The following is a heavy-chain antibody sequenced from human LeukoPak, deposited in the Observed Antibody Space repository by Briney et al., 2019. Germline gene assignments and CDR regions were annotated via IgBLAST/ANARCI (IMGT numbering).Heavy chain of an antibody. D-gene: IGHD5-12*01. V-gene: IGHV4-61*02. CDR3: ASGWIPNWFDP. J-gene: IGHJ5*02. CDR2: IYTSGST. Sequence: PSETLSLTCTVSGGSISSGSYYWSWIRQPAGKGLEWIGRIYTSGSTNYNPSLKSRVTISVDTSKNQFSLKLSSVTAADTAVYYCASGWIPNWFDPWGQGTLVTVSS. CDR1: GGSISSGSYY.